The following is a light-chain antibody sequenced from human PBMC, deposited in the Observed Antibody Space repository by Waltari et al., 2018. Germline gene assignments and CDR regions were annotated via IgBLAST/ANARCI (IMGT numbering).Light chain of an antibody. J-gene: IGLJ3*02. Sequence: QSVLTQPPSVSGAPGQKVTISCTGSGSNIGAGYDVHWYQQLPRAAPKLLIYVTSSRPLGVPDRFFGSTSGTSASLAITGLQAEDEADYYCQSYDTTLSVVFGGGTKLTVL. CDR1: GSNIGAGYD. V-gene: IGLV1-40*01. CDR2: VTS. CDR3: QSYDTTLSVV.